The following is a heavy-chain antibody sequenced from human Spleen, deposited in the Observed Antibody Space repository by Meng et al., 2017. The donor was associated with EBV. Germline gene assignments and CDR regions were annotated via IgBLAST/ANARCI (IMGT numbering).Heavy chain of an antibody. D-gene: IGHD5-12*01. J-gene: IGHJ4*02. CDR1: GYTFSTSA. V-gene: IGHV1-3*01. CDR3: ASYTSKGYAIDY. Sequence: VQLVQSVAEVKKPGASVKLSCKASGYTFSTSAMHWVRQAPGQRLEWMGWIYAGDGSTKYSQRLQDRVTITRDTSASTSYMELSSLGSEDTAVYYCASYTSKGYAIDYWGRGTLVTVSS. CDR2: IYAGDGST.